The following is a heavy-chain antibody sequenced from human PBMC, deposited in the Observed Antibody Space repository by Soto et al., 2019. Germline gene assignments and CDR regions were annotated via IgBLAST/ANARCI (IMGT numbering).Heavy chain of an antibody. CDR2: IYYSGST. V-gene: IGHV4-30-4*01. D-gene: IGHD3-9*01. CDR1: GGSISSGDYY. CDR3: ARDRSGDYDILTGYYLGAFDI. Sequence: QVQLQESGPGLVKPSQTLSLTCTVSGGSISSGDYYWSWIRQPPGKGLEWLGYIYYSGSTYYNPSLKSRVTISVATSKNQFSLKLSSVTAADTAVYYCARDRSGDYDILTGYYLGAFDIWGQGTMVIVSS. J-gene: IGHJ3*02.